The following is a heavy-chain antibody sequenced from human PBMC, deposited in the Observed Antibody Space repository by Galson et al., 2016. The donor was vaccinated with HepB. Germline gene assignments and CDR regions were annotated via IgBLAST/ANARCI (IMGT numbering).Heavy chain of an antibody. CDR1: GFTFSTYA. CDR2: IWHDGSKN. D-gene: IGHD4-17*01. V-gene: IGHV3-33*01. CDR3: ARDDYGTFDI. Sequence: SLRLSCAASGFTFSTYAIHWVRQPPGKGLEWVSVIWHDGSKNYYIDSVKGRFTISRDNSKDTMYLQMHSLTVEDTAVYFCARDDYGTFDIWGQGTMVTVSS. J-gene: IGHJ3*02.